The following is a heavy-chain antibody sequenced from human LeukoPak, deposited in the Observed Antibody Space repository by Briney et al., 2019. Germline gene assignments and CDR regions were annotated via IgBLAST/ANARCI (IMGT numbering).Heavy chain of an antibody. V-gene: IGHV4-4*07. CDR2: IYTSGST. D-gene: IGHD2-21*02. CDR1: GGSISSYY. Sequence: SETLSLTCTVSGGSISSYYWSWIRQPAGKGLEWIGRIYTSGSTNYNPSLKSRVTISVDKSKNQFSLKLGSVTAADTAVYYCARDLAYCGGDCPFNWFDPWGQGTLVTVSS. J-gene: IGHJ5*02. CDR3: ARDLAYCGGDCPFNWFDP.